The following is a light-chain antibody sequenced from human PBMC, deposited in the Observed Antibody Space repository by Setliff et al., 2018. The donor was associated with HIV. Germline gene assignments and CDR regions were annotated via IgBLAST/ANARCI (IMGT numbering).Light chain of an antibody. V-gene: IGLV2-14*03. J-gene: IGLJ1*01. CDR2: DVS. CDR3: CSYAGSYTFGYV. CDR1: SSDVGTYNF. Sequence: QSALTQPASVSGSPGQSITISCTGISSDVGTYNFVSWYQQHPGKAPKLMIYDVSNRPSGVSNRFSGSKSGNTASLTISGLQAEDEADYYCCSYAGSYTFGYVFGTGTKVTVL.